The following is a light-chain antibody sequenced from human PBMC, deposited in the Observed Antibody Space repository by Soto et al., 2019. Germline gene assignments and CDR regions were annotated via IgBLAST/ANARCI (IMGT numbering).Light chain of an antibody. CDR1: QSVSSN. CDR2: GAS. Sequence: EIVMTQSLATLSVSPGERATLSCRASQSVSSNLAWYQQKPGQAPRLLIYGASTRATGIPARFSGSGSGTEFTLTISSLQSEDFAVYYCQQYNYWPPYTFGQGTKLEIK. J-gene: IGKJ2*01. CDR3: QQYNYWPPYT. V-gene: IGKV3-15*01.